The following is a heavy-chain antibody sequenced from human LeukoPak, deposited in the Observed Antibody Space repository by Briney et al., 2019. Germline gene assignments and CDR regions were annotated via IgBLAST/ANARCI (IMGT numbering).Heavy chain of an antibody. CDR3: ARGLHFTMVRGGTTNYYYGMDV. J-gene: IGHJ6*02. D-gene: IGHD3-10*01. V-gene: IGHV1-69*04. CDR1: GGTFTSYG. Sequence: SVKVSCKASGGTFTSYGISWVRQAPGQGLEWMGRIIPIVGITNYAQKFQGRVTITADNSTRTAYMELSSLTSEDTAVYYCARGLHFTMVRGGTTNYYYGMDVWGQGTSVTVSS. CDR2: IIPIVGIT.